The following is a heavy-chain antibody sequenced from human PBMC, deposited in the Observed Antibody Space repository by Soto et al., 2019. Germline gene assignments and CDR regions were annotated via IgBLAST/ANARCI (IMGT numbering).Heavy chain of an antibody. D-gene: IGHD3-22*01. J-gene: IGHJ4*02. V-gene: IGHV1-69*13. CDR3: ARSPQSNDSSGYYFEMIFDY. CDR2: IIPIFGTA. CDR1: GGTFSSCA. Sequence: SVKVSCKASGGTFSSCAISWVRQAPGQGLEWMGGIIPIFGTANYAQKFQGRVTITADESTSTAYMELSSLRSEDTAVYYCARSPQSNDSSGYYFEMIFDYWGQGTLVTVSS.